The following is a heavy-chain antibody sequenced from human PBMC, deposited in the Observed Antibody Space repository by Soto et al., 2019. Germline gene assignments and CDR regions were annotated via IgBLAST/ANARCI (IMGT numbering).Heavy chain of an antibody. V-gene: IGHV4-4*02. CDR2: VYHNGTS. J-gene: IGHJ6*02. CDR1: GGSIRSTNW. CDR3: ARDLDRYCSVTSCHAMDV. D-gene: IGHD2-15*01. Sequence: SETLSLTCVVSGGSIRSTNWWAWVRQTPGKGLEWIGEVYHNGTSNYNPSLKGRATISVDRSKDQVSLRLNSVIDADTAVYYCARDLDRYCSVTSCHAMDVWGQGTPVTSP.